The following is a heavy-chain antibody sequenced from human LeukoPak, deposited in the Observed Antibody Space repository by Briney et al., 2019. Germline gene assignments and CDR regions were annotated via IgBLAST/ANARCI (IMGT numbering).Heavy chain of an antibody. CDR1: GGSFSGYY. CDR2: INHSGST. CDR3: AREGDYSNYRRTSTLDY. V-gene: IGHV4-34*01. J-gene: IGHJ4*02. Sequence: PSETLPLTCAVYGGSFSGYYWSWIRQPPGKGLEWIGEINHSGSTNYNPSLKSRATISVDTSKNQFSLKLSSVTAADTAVYYCAREGDYSNYRRTSTLDYWGQGTLVTVSS. D-gene: IGHD4-11*01.